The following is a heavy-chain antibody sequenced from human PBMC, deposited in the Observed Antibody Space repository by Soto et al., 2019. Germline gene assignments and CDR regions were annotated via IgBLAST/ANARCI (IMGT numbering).Heavy chain of an antibody. D-gene: IGHD2-15*01. Sequence: GGSLRLSCAASGFTFRTYSMSWVRQAPGKGLEWVSYISSISNTIYYADSVKGRFTISRDNAKNSLYLHMNSLSAEDTAVYYCARDRGCSGGICYRDLGYWGQGT. CDR3: ARDRGCSGGICYRDLGY. V-gene: IGHV3-48*01. CDR1: GFTFRTYS. J-gene: IGHJ4*02. CDR2: ISSISNTI.